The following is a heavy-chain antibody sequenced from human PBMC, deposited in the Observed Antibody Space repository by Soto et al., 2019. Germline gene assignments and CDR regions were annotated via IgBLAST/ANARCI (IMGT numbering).Heavy chain of an antibody. D-gene: IGHD2-2*03. Sequence: GGFLRLSCAASGFTFSSYSMNWVRQAPGKGLEWVSSISSSSSYIYYADSVKGRFTISRDNAKNSLYLQMNSLTSEDTAVYYCGSVGYCSSTNCLFYYYHYGMDVWGQGTTVTVSS. V-gene: IGHV3-21*01. J-gene: IGHJ6*02. CDR2: ISSSSSYI. CDR3: GSVGYCSSTNCLFYYYHYGMDV. CDR1: GFTFSSYS.